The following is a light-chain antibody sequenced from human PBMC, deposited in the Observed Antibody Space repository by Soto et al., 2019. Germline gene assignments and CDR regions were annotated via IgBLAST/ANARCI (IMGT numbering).Light chain of an antibody. J-gene: IGLJ3*02. Sequence: QTVVTQEPSLTVSPGGTVTLTCASSTGAVTSGNYPSWFQRKPGQAPRTLIYTTNDKHSWTPARFSGSLLGGRATLTLSGALPEDEADYYCLLYYGGAHLVFGGGTKLTVL. CDR3: LLYYGGAHLV. CDR1: TGAVTSGNY. V-gene: IGLV7-43*01. CDR2: TTN.